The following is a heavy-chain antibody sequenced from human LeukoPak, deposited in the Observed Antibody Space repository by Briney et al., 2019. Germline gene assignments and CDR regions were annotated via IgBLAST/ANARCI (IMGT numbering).Heavy chain of an antibody. V-gene: IGHV1-8*01. CDR3: ARGSYYGSGSYDWFDP. CDR2: VNPNSGNT. D-gene: IGHD3-10*01. Sequence: ASVKVSCKTSGYTFTSYDLNWVRQATGQGLEWMGWVNPNSGNTGYAQKFQGRVTMTRNTSISTAYMELSSLRSEDTAVYYCARGSYYGSGSYDWFDPWGQGTLVTVSS. CDR1: GYTFTSYD. J-gene: IGHJ5*02.